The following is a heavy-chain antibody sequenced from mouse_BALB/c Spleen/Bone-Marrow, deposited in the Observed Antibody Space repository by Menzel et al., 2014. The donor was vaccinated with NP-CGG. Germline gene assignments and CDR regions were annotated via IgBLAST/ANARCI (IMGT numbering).Heavy chain of an antibody. Sequence: EVKLMESGGGLVQPGGSLKLSCAASGFTFSSYTMSWVRQTPEKRLEWVAYISNGGGSTYYPDTVKGRFTISRDNAKNTLYLQMSSLKSEDTAMYYCARSYYYGSSWTFAYWGQGTLVTVSA. J-gene: IGHJ3*01. CDR3: ARSYYYGSSWTFAY. CDR1: GFTFSSYT. CDR2: ISNGGGST. D-gene: IGHD1-1*01. V-gene: IGHV5-12-2*01.